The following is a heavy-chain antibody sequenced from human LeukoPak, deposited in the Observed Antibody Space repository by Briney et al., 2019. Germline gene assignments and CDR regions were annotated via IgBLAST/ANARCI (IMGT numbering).Heavy chain of an antibody. J-gene: IGHJ4*02. CDR1: GYTFTSFT. CDR2: INVGNGNT. CDR3: ASPGIAAAGAGFDY. D-gene: IGHD6-13*01. Sequence: ASVKVSCKPSGYTFTSFTLHWLRQAPGQRLEWMGWINVGNGNTKYSQNFQDRVTITRDTSASTAHMELSSLRSEDTAVYYCASPGIAAAGAGFDYWGQGTLVTVSS. V-gene: IGHV1-3*01.